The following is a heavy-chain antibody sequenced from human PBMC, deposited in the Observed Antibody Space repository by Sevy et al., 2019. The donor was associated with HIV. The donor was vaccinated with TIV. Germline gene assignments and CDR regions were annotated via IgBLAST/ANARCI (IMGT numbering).Heavy chain of an antibody. CDR2: ISGSGGST. CDR1: GFTFSSYA. CDR3: AKAPITFGGVIRDYYFDY. J-gene: IGHJ4*02. V-gene: IGHV3-23*01. D-gene: IGHD3-16*02. Sequence: GGSLRLSCAASGFTFSSYAMSWVRQAPGEGLEWVSAISGSGGSTYYADSVKGRFTISRDNSKNTLYLQMNSLRAEDTAVYYCAKAPITFGGVIRDYYFDYWGQGTLVTVSS.